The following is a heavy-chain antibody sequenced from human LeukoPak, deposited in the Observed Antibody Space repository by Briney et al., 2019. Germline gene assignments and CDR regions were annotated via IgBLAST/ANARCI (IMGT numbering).Heavy chain of an antibody. Sequence: GGSLRLSCAASGFTFSSYAMHWVRQAPGKGLEWVAVISYDGSNKYYADSVKGRFTISRDNSKNTLYLQMNSLRSEDTAVYYCARERLLRFGEIHTKHDAFDIWGQGTMVTVSS. D-gene: IGHD3-10*01. CDR3: ARERLLRFGEIHTKHDAFDI. V-gene: IGHV3-30-3*01. CDR2: ISYDGSNK. J-gene: IGHJ3*02. CDR1: GFTFSSYA.